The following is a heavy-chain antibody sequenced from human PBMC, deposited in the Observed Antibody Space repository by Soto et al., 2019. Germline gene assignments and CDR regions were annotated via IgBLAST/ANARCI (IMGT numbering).Heavy chain of an antibody. CDR2: IYYSGST. Sequence: PSETLFLTCTVSGGSISSGGYYWSWIRQPPGKGLEWIGYIYYSGSTYYNPSLKSRVTISVDTSKNQFSLKLSSVTAADTAVYYCARGHYGSGSYYFDYWGQGNLVTVSS. CDR3: ARGHYGSGSYYFDY. D-gene: IGHD3-10*01. V-gene: IGHV4-31*03. CDR1: GGSISSGGYY. J-gene: IGHJ4*02.